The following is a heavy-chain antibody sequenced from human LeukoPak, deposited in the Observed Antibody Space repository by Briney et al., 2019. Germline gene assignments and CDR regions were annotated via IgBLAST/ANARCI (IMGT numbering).Heavy chain of an antibody. CDR2: ISYDGSNK. J-gene: IGHJ4*02. CDR3: ARNMVRGVIGYYFDY. V-gene: IGHV3-30-3*01. Sequence: GGSLRLSCAASGFTFSSYAMHWVRQAPGKGLEWVAVISYDGSNKYYADSVKGRFTISRDNSKNTLYLQMNSLRAEDTAVYYCARNMVRGVIGYYFDYWGQGTLVTVSS. D-gene: IGHD3-10*01. CDR1: GFTFSSYA.